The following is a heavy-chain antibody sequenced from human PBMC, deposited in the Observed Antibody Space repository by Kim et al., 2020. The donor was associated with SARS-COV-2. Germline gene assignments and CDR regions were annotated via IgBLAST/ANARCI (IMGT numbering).Heavy chain of an antibody. Sequence: NYAQKLQGRVTMTTDTSTSTAYMELRSLRSDDTAVYYCAREPSGSYGMDVWGQGTTVTVSS. D-gene: IGHD1-26*01. J-gene: IGHJ6*02. V-gene: IGHV1-18*01. CDR3: AREPSGSYGMDV.